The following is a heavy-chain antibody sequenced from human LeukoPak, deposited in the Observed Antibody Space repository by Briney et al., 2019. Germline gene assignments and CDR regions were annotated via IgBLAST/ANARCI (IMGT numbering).Heavy chain of an antibody. V-gene: IGHV1-18*01. J-gene: IGHJ5*02. Sequence: AAVKVSCKASGYTFSSYGISWVRQAPGQRLEGMGWISAYHMNRKGNTNYAQKFQGRVTMTTDTSTSTAYMELRSLRSDDTAVYSCARGASGSYSWFDPWGQGTLVTVSS. CDR1: GYTFSSYG. CDR2: ISAYHMNRKGNT. D-gene: IGHD1-26*01. CDR3: ARGASGSYSWFDP.